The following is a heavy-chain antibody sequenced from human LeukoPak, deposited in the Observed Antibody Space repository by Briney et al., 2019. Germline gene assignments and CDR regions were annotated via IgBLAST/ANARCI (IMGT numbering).Heavy chain of an antibody. V-gene: IGHV1-2*02. D-gene: IGHD3-3*01. J-gene: IGHJ6*04. CDR1: GYTFTGYH. CDR3: ARDRQGGYDFWSGPYGMDV. CDR2: INPNSGGT. Sequence: ASVKVSCKASGYTFTGYHMHWVRQAPGQGLEWMGWINPNSGGTNYAQKFQGRVTMTRDTSISTAYMELSRLRSDDTAVYYCARDRQGGYDFWSGPYGMDVWGKGTTVTVSS.